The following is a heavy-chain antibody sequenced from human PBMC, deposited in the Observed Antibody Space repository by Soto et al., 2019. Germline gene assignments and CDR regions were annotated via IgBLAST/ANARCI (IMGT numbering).Heavy chain of an antibody. Sequence: QVQLVQSGAAVKKPGASVKVSCKASGYTFTSYDINWVRQATGQGLEWMGWMNPNSGNTGYAQKFQGRVTMTRNTSISTAYMELSSLRSEDTAVYYCTRHSVDIEATIDWGQGNLVTVSS. J-gene: IGHJ4*02. D-gene: IGHD5-12*01. CDR1: GYTFTSYD. V-gene: IGHV1-8*01. CDR3: TRHSVDIEATID. CDR2: MNPNSGNT.